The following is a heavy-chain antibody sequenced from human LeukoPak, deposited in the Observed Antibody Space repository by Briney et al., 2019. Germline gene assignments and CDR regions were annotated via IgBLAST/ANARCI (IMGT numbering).Heavy chain of an antibody. V-gene: IGHV4-61*01. CDR3: ARDFGGREFDY. CDR2: IYYSGST. Sequence: SETLSLTCTVSGGSISSSNYYWSWIRQPPGKGLEWIGYIYYSGSTNYNPSLKSRVTISVDTSKNQFSLKLSSVTAADTAVYYCARDFGGREFDYWGQGTLVTVSS. CDR1: GGSISSSNYY. D-gene: IGHD4-23*01. J-gene: IGHJ4*02.